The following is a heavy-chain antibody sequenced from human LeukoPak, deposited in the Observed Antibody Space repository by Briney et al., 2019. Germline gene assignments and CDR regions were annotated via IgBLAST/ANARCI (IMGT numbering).Heavy chain of an antibody. D-gene: IGHD2-15*01. CDR2: IFYGGNT. V-gene: IGHV4-38-2*02. Sequence: PSETLSLTCSVSGYSISSGHYWACIRQPPGKGLEWIASIFYGGNTYSNPSLKSRVTISVDTSKNQFSLKLSSVTVADTAIYYCARGYCSSGNCYWWYFDHWGQGTLVTVSS. CDR3: ARGYCSSGNCYWWYFDH. CDR1: GYSISSGHY. J-gene: IGHJ4*02.